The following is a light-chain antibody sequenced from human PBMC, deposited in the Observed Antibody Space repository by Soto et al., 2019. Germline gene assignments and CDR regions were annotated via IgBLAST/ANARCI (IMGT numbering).Light chain of an antibody. CDR2: LGS. J-gene: IGKJ5*01. V-gene: IGKV2-28*01. CDR3: MQALQPPLT. CDR1: QSLLQSNGYNY. Sequence: DIVMTQSPLSLPVTPGESASISCRSSQSLLQSNGYNYLDWYLQKPGQSPQLLIYLGSNRASGVPDRFSGSGSGTDFTLKISRVEAEYVGVYYCMQALQPPLTFGQGTRLEIK.